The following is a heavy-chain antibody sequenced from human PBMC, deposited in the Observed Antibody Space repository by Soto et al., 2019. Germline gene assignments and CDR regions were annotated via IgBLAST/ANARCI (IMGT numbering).Heavy chain of an antibody. V-gene: IGHV1-8*01. CDR3: ARADIVVVPAAGMVSGYYYYYMDV. J-gene: IGHJ6*03. Sequence: ASVKVSCKASGYTFTSYDINWLRQATGQGLEWMGWMNPNSGNTGYAQKFQGRVTMTRNTSISTAYMELSSLRSEDTAVYYCARADIVVVPAAGMVSGYYYYYMDVWGKGTTVTVSS. CDR2: MNPNSGNT. D-gene: IGHD2-2*01. CDR1: GYTFTSYD.